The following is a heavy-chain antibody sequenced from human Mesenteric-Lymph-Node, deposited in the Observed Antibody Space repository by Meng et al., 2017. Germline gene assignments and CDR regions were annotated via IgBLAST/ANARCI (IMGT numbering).Heavy chain of an antibody. CDR1: GFTFDDYG. J-gene: IGHJ4*02. Sequence: GESLKISCAASGFTFDDYGMSWVRQAPGKGLEWVAHIKNDGSEKYYADSVKGRFAISRDDAKTSLYLQMSSLRPEDTAVYYCARLEWLYFDYWGQGTLVTVSS. CDR3: ARLEWLYFDY. V-gene: IGHV3-7*01. D-gene: IGHD3-3*01. CDR2: IKNDGSEK.